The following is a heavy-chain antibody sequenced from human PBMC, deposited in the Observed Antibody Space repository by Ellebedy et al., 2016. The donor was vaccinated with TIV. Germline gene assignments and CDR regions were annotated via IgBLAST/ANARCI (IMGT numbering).Heavy chain of an antibody. CDR3: ARDLGGYLDWFFDY. J-gene: IGHJ4*02. D-gene: IGHD3-9*01. CDR2: IWSDGSNQ. V-gene: IGHV3-33*08. CDR1: GFSFSYYW. Sequence: GGSLRLXCVASGFSFSYYWMAWVRHVPGRGLEWVAVIWSDGSNQNYADSVKGRFTISRDNSKNTLYLQMSSLRADDTAVYYCARDLGGYLDWFFDYWGQGTLVTVSS.